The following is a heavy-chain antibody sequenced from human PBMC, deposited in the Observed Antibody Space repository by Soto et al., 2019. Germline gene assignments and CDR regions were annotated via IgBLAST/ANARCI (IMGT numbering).Heavy chain of an antibody. J-gene: IGHJ4*02. CDR3: ARDKITGLFDY. CDR2: IYYSGFT. D-gene: IGHD2-8*02. CDR1: GGSISSGGYY. Sequence: TLSLTCTVSGGSISSGGYYWSWIRQHPGKGLEWIGYIYYSGFTYYNPSLKSRVTISVDTSKNQFSLKLTSVTAADTAVYYCARDKITGLFDYWGQGTLVTVS. V-gene: IGHV4-31*03.